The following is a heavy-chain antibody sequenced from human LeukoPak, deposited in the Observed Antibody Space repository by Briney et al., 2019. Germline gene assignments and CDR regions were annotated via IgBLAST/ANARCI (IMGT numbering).Heavy chain of an antibody. J-gene: IGHJ4*02. CDR3: ARWGSVGYSGYDLFNS. CDR2: IYSGGST. Sequence: PGGSLRLSCAASGFTVSSNYLSWVRQAPGKGLEWVSVIYSGGSTDYADSVKGRFTISRDNSKNTLYLQMNSPRAEDTAVYYCARWGSVGYSGYDLFNSWGQGTLVTVSS. V-gene: IGHV3-66*01. CDR1: GFTVSSNY. D-gene: IGHD5-12*01.